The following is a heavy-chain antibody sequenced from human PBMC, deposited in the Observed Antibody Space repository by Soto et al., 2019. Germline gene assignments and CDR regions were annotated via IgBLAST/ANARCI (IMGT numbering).Heavy chain of an antibody. CDR3: ARRTVTTYHYFDY. J-gene: IGHJ4*02. V-gene: IGHV3-21*01. CDR1: GFTFSTYD. Sequence: GRSLRLSCVASGFTFSTYDMNWVRQAPGKGLELVSSINRASIYRYYADSVRGRFTISRDNAKNSLYLQMDSMRVEDTAVYYCARRTVTTYHYFDYWGQGTLVTVSS. CDR2: INRASIYR. D-gene: IGHD4-17*01.